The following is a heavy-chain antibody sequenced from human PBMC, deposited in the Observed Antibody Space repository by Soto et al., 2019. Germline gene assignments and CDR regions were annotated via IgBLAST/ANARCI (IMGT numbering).Heavy chain of an antibody. CDR3: AGQPYNWNDYAGRLDY. CDR1: GFTFSSYW. D-gene: IGHD1-1*01. V-gene: IGHV3-74*01. CDR2: INSDGSST. Sequence: AGGSLRLSCAASGFTFSSYWMHWVRQAPGKGLVWVSRINSDGSSTSYADSVKGRFTISRDNAKNTLYLQMNSLRAADTAVYYCAGQPYNWNDYAGRLDYWGQGTLVTVSS. J-gene: IGHJ4*02.